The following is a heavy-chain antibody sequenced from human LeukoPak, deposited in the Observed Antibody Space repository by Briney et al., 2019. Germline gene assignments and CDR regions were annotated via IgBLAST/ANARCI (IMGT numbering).Heavy chain of an antibody. Sequence: ASVKVSCKASGYTFTSYYIHWVRQARGQGLEWMGWINSNSGGTYFAQKFEARVTLTRDTIINTGYMEMRGLTSDDTAVYYCAKSQYSFASGSSRPLFDYWGQGTLVTVSS. V-gene: IGHV1-2*02. D-gene: IGHD3-10*01. J-gene: IGHJ4*02. CDR2: INSNSGGT. CDR1: GYTFTSYY. CDR3: AKSQYSFASGSSRPLFDY.